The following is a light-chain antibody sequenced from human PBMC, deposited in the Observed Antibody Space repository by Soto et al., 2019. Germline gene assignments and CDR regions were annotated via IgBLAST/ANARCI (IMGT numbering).Light chain of an antibody. CDR1: SSDVGNYNY. CDR2: EVS. CDR3: SLYTSSTTYV. V-gene: IGLV2-14*01. J-gene: IGLJ1*01. Sequence: QSVLTQPASVSGSPGQSITISCTGTSSDVGNYNYVSWYQQHPGKAPKLMIYEVSNRPSGVSNRFSGSKSGNTASLTISGLQAEDEADYYCSLYTSSTTYVFAVATKVTVL.